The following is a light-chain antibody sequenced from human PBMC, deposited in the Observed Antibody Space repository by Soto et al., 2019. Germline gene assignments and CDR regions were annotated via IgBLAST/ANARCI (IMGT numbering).Light chain of an antibody. CDR1: QGIASY. V-gene: IGKV1-9*01. CDR2: AAS. Sequence: DIQLTQSPSFLSASVGDRITITCRASQGIASYLAWFQQKPGKAPELLILAASTLRSGVPSRFSGSGSEIEFTRTVSSLQPEDFATYYCQQFYNYPRTFGQGTKVEIK. J-gene: IGKJ1*01. CDR3: QQFYNYPRT.